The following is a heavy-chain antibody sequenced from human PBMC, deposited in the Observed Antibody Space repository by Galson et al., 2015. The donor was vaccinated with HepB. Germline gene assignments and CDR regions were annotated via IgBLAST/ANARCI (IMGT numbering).Heavy chain of an antibody. Sequence: VKVSCKASGYTFINYYIHWVRQAPGQGLEWMGIINPSGGSTTYAQKFQGRLTMTRDTSTNTVYMELSSLSSEDTAVYYCVRFGSWYEDAFDIWGHGTMVTVSS. D-gene: IGHD6-13*01. CDR1: GYTFINYY. CDR2: INPSGGST. J-gene: IGHJ3*02. CDR3: VRFGSWYEDAFDI. V-gene: IGHV1-46*03.